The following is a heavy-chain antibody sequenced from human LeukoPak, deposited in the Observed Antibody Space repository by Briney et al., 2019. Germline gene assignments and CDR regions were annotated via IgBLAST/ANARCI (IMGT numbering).Heavy chain of an antibody. CDR2: IIPILGIA. J-gene: IGHJ4*02. CDR1: GGTFSSYA. CDR3: AREPGYGDCFDY. Sequence: GSSVKVSCKASGGTFSSYAISWVRQAPGQGLERMGRIIPILGIANYAQKFQGRVTITADKSTSTAYMELSSLRSEDTAVYYCAREPGYGDCFDYWGQGTLVTVSS. D-gene: IGHD4-17*01. V-gene: IGHV1-69*04.